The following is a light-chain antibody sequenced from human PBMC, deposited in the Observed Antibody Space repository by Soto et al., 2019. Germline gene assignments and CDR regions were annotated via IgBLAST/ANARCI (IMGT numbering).Light chain of an antibody. CDR3: SSFAGGPYV. J-gene: IGLJ1*01. Sequence: QSVLTQPRSVSGSPRQSVAISCTGTSSDIGGYNYVSWYQQHPGRAPKLVIYHVSKRPSGVPDRFSGSKSGNTASLTISGLQAEDEADYYCSSFAGGPYVFGTGTKVTVL. CDR1: SSDIGGYNY. V-gene: IGLV2-11*01. CDR2: HVS.